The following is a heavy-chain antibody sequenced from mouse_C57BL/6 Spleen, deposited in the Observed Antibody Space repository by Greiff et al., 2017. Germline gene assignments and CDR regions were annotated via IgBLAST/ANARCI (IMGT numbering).Heavy chain of an antibody. CDR1: GFTFSNYW. V-gene: IGHV6-3*01. CDR2: IRLKSDNYAT. Sequence: EVQRVESGGGLVQPGGSMKLSCVASGFTFSNYWMNWVRQSPEKGLEWVAQIRLKSDNYATHYAESVKGRFTISRDDSKSSVYLQMSNLRAEDTGIYYCTVGTGSWFAYWGQGTLVTVSA. CDR3: TVGTGSWFAY. J-gene: IGHJ3*01. D-gene: IGHD3-3*01.